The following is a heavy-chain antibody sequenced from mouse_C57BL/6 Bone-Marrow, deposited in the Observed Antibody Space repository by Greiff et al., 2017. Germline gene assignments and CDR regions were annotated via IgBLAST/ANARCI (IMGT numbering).Heavy chain of an antibody. CDR3: TFYDWGY. Sequence: VQLKQSGAELVRPGASVKLSCTASGFNIKDDYMHWVKQRPEQGLEWIGWIDPENGDTEYASKFQGKATITADTSSNTAYLQLSSLTSEDTAVYYCTFYDWGYWGQGTTLTVSS. J-gene: IGHJ2*01. CDR2: IDPENGDT. CDR1: GFNIKDDY. V-gene: IGHV14-4*01. D-gene: IGHD2-3*01.